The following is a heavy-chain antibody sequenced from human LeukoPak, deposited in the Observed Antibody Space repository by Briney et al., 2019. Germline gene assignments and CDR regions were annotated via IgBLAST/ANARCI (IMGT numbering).Heavy chain of an antibody. D-gene: IGHD2-21*01. Sequence: SQTLSLTCALSGDSVSSNSAAWNWVRQSPSRGLEWLGRTYYRSKWYNDYAVSVKSRITINPDTSKNQFSLHLNSVTPEDTAVYYCARATTASGDPGYYAMDVWGQGTTVTVSS. CDR2: TYYRSKWYN. CDR3: ARATTASGDPGYYAMDV. V-gene: IGHV6-1*01. CDR1: GDSVSSNSAA. J-gene: IGHJ6*02.